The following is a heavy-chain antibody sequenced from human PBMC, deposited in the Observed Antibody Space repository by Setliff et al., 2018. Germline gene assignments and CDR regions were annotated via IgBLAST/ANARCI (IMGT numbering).Heavy chain of an antibody. J-gene: IGHJ3*01. CDR3: AGPFDVGPYPRPIDGLDL. CDR2: INPNSGGR. CDR1: GCIFRDYY. Sequence: EASVKVSCKASGCIFRDYYIHWVRQAPGQGLEWMGWINPNSGGREYAEAFQGRVTMTGDTSIRTAFMELSGLTSDDTAVYYCAGPFDVGPYPRPIDGLDLWGQGTRVTVSS. D-gene: IGHD3-9*01. V-gene: IGHV1-2*02.